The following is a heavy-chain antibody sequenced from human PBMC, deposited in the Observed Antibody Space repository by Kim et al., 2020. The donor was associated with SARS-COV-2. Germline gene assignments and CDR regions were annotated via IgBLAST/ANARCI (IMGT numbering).Heavy chain of an antibody. CDR3: GRDMDV. J-gene: IGHJ6*02. Sequence: GGSLRLSCAASGFTFSTHWMNWIRQAPGKGLEWVVNIKTDGSAQYYVDSVKGRFTISRDNAKNSLYLQMNSLRADDTAVYYCGRDMDVWGQGTTVTVSS. V-gene: IGHV3-7*01. CDR1: GFTFSTHW. CDR2: IKTDGSAQ.